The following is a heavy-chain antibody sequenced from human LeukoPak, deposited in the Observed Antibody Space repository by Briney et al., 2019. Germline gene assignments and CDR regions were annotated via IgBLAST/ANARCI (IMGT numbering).Heavy chain of an antibody. CDR3: ARGWASWFDH. J-gene: IGHJ5*02. CDR2: INSNGGST. V-gene: IGHV3-64*01. Sequence: GGSVTLSCAASGFTFSSHAMHWVRQAPGKGLEYVSGINSNGGSTYYANSVKGRFTISRDNSKNMLYLQMGSLRAEDMAVYYCARGWASWFDHWGQGNPVSVSS. D-gene: IGHD5-24*01. CDR1: GFTFSSHA.